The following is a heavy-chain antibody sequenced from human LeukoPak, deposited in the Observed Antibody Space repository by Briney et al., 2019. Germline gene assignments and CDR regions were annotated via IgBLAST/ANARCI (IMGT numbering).Heavy chain of an antibody. J-gene: IGHJ6*02. CDR1: GYTFTAYY. D-gene: IGHD3-9*01. Sequence: GASVKVSCKTSGYTFTAYYMHWVRQAPGQGLEWMGWINPNSGGTNYAQKFQGRVTMTRDTSISTAYMELSRLRSEDTAVYYCARDGLRYFDWLLKGPYYGMDVWGQGTTVTVSS. V-gene: IGHV1-2*02. CDR3: ARDGLRYFDWLLKGPYYGMDV. CDR2: INPNSGGT.